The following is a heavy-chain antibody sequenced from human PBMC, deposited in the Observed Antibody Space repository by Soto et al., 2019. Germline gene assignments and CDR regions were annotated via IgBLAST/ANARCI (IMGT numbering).Heavy chain of an antibody. D-gene: IGHD4-4*01. V-gene: IGHV1-18*04. CDR3: VIDYSSFPDF. J-gene: IGHJ4*02. Sequence: ASVKVSCKTSGYNFISYGLSWVRQAPGQGLEWMGWITPFNGNTNYPQRFRGKITMTTDTATNTGYLEVRNLKSDDTAVYYCVIDYSSFPDFWGQGTLVTGSS. CDR2: ITPFNGNT. CDR1: GYNFISYG.